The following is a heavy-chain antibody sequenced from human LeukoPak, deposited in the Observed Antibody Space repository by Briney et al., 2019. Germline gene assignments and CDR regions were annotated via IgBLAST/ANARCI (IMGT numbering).Heavy chain of an antibody. CDR3: AREDGEVVIASFDY. D-gene: IGHD2-21*01. CDR1: GYTFAGYY. V-gene: IGHV1-2*02. CDR2: INPNSGGT. Sequence: ASVKVSCKASGYTFAGYYMHWVRQAPGQGLEWMGWINPNSGGTNYAQKFQGRVTMTRDTSISTAYMELSRLRSDDTAVYYCAREDGEVVIASFDYWGQGTLVTVSS. J-gene: IGHJ4*02.